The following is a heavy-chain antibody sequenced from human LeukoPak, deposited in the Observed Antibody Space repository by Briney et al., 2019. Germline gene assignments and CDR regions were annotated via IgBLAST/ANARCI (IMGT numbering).Heavy chain of an antibody. CDR3: AKGIPATGTAVRGYFDY. J-gene: IGHJ4*02. CDR2: ISGSGGSS. Sequence: GGSLRLSCAASGFTFSSYWMSWLRQAPGRGLEWVSTISGSGGSSYYADSVKGRFSISRDNSKNTLDLQMNSLRAEDTAVYYCAKGIPATGTAVRGYFDYWGQGTLVTVSS. D-gene: IGHD6-13*01. V-gene: IGHV3-23*01. CDR1: GFTFSSYW.